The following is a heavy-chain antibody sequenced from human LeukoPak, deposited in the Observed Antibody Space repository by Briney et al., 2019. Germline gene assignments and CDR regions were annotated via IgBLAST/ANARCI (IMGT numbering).Heavy chain of an antibody. Sequence: PGGSLRLSCAASGFTFSSYAMHWVRQAPGKGLEWVAVISYDGSNKYYADSVKGRFTISRDNSKNTLYLQMNSLRAEDTAVYYCASRKLANDYWGQGTLVTVSS. D-gene: IGHD1-1*01. CDR1: GFTFSSYA. J-gene: IGHJ4*02. CDR2: ISYDGSNK. CDR3: ASRKLANDY. V-gene: IGHV3-30*04.